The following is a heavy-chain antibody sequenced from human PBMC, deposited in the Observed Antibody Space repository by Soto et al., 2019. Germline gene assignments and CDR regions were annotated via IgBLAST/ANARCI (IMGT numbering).Heavy chain of an antibody. D-gene: IGHD3-9*01. J-gene: IGHJ6*02. CDR2: ISAYNGNT. V-gene: IGHV1-18*04. Sequence: ASVKVSCKASGYTFTCYGISWVRQATGQGLECMGWISAYNGNTNYARKLQGRVTMTTDRSTSTAYMDLRSLRSDDTAVYYCARNLLRYFDWLGNYGMDVWGQGTTVTVSS. CDR1: GYTFTCYG. CDR3: ARNLLRYFDWLGNYGMDV.